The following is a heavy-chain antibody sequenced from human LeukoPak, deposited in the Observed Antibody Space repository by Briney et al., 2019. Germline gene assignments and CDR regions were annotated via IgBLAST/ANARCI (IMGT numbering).Heavy chain of an antibody. CDR3: AKSIYGSGVDYFDY. Sequence: GGSLRLSCAASGFTFSSYEMNWVRQAPGKGLEWVSYISSSGSTIYYADSVKGRFTISRDNSKNTLYLQMNSLRAEDTAVYYCAKSIYGSGVDYFDYWGQGTLVTVSS. CDR2: ISSSGSTI. J-gene: IGHJ4*02. CDR1: GFTFSSYE. D-gene: IGHD3-10*01. V-gene: IGHV3-48*03.